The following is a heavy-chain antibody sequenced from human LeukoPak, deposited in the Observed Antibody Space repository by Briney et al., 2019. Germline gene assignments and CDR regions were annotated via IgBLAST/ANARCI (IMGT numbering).Heavy chain of an antibody. CDR2: ISYDGSDK. Sequence: GGSLRLSCAASGFTFSDYYMSWIRQAPGKGLEWVAVISYDGSDKYYADSVKGRFTISRDNSKNTLYLQMNSLRTEDTAVYYCVTVGQAGYGGQGTLVTVSS. CDR1: GFTFSDYY. V-gene: IGHV3-30*03. CDR3: VTVGQAGY. J-gene: IGHJ4*02. D-gene: IGHD6-13*01.